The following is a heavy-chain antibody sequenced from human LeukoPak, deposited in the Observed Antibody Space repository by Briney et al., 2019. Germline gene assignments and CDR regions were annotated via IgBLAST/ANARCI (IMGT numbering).Heavy chain of an antibody. CDR1: GGSISSYY. D-gene: IGHD5-18*01. Sequence: SETLSLTCTVSGGSISSYYWGWIRQPAGKGLEWIGRIYTSGSTNYSPSLKSRVTMSVDTSKNQFSLKLSSVTAADTAVYYCARGGYSHRFYYYYYYMDVWGKGTTVTVSS. CDR3: ARGGYSHRFYYYYYYMDV. V-gene: IGHV4-4*07. J-gene: IGHJ6*03. CDR2: IYTSGST.